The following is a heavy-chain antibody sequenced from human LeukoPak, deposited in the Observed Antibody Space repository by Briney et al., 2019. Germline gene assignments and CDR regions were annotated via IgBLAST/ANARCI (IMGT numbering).Heavy chain of an antibody. D-gene: IGHD3-10*01. CDR1: GYRFTYYW. CDR3: ARLPNSGADLTWFDP. J-gene: IGHJ5*02. CDR2: IYPYDSHT. V-gene: IGHV5-51*01. Sequence: GESLKISRKASGYRFTYYWIAWVRQMPGKGLEWMGIIYPYDSHTRYSPSFQGQVTISADKSISTAYLQWSSLKASDTAMYYCARLPNSGADLTWFDPWGQGTLVTVSS.